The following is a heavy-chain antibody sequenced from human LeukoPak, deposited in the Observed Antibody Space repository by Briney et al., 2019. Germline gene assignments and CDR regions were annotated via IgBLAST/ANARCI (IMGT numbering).Heavy chain of an antibody. V-gene: IGHV3-23*01. D-gene: IGHD3-3*01. CDR2: ISGSGGST. CDR3: ARYDFRRAQFDY. J-gene: IGHJ4*02. CDR1: GFTFSSYA. Sequence: PGGSLRLSCAASGFTFSSYAMSWVRQAPGKGLEWVSAISGSGGSTYYADSVKGRFTISRDNSKNTLYLQMNSPRAEDTAVYYCARYDFRRAQFDYWGQGTLVTVSS.